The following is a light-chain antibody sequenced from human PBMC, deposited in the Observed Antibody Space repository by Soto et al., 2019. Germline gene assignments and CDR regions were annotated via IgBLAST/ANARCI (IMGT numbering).Light chain of an antibody. J-gene: IGLJ2*01. CDR1: SSNIGNNY. CDR2: RNN. CDR3: AAWDDILSGRGV. V-gene: IGLV1-47*01. Sequence: QSVLTQPPSASGTPGQRVTISCSGSSSNIGNNYVYWYQMVPGTAPKLIIYRNNQRPSGVPDRFSVSRSGTSASLAISGLRAEDEADYYCAAWDDILSGRGVFGGGTKLTVL.